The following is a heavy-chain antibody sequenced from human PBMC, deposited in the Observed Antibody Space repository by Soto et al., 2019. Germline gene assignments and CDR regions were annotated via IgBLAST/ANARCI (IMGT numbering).Heavy chain of an antibody. J-gene: IGHJ5*02. D-gene: IGHD3-16*01. Sequence: SETLSLTCAVFGESFSGYHWTWIRQSTGKGLEWIGEINLSGNTNYNPSLKSRVTISIDTPKKQFSLKLTSVTAADTAIYYCARVLVTYGGIMVPYHWFDTWGQGNLVTVS. CDR1: GESFSGYH. CDR3: ARVLVTYGGIMVPYHWFDT. V-gene: IGHV4-34*01. CDR2: INLSGNT.